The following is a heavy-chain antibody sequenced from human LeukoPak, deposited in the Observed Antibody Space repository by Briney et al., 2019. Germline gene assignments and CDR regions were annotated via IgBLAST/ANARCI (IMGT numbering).Heavy chain of an antibody. J-gene: IGHJ5*02. CDR3: ARLAVAGTWGWFDP. CDR1: GGSFSGYY. D-gene: IGHD6-19*01. Sequence: SETLSLTCAVYGGSFSGYYWSWIRQPPGKGLEWIGYIYYSGSTNYNPSLKSRVTISVDTSKNQFSLKLSPVTAADTAVYYCARLAVAGTWGWFDPWGQGTLVTVSS. V-gene: IGHV4-59*08. CDR2: IYYSGST.